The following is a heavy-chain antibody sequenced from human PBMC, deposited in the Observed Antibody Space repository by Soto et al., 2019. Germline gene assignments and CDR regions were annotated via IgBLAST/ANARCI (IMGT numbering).Heavy chain of an antibody. CDR3: ARALMVRGEDWFDP. V-gene: IGHV2-5*02. J-gene: IGHJ5*02. D-gene: IGHD3-10*01. CDR2: IYWDDDK. Sequence: QITLKESGPPLVKPTQTLTLTCTFSGFSLSTSGVGVGWIRQPPGKALEWLALIYWDDDKRYSPSLKSRLTITKDTSKNQVVLTMTNMDPVDTATYYCARALMVRGEDWFDPWGQGTLVTVSS. CDR1: GFSLSTSGVG.